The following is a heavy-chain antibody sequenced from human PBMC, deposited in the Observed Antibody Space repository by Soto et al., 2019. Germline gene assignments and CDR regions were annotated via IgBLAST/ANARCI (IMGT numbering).Heavy chain of an antibody. D-gene: IGHD1-26*01. V-gene: IGHV1-69*13. CDR2: IIPIFGTA. Sequence: ASVKVSCKASGGTFSSYAISWVRQAPGQGLEWMGGIIPIFGTANYAQKFQGRVTITADESTSTAYMELSSLRSEDTAVYYCAREPFGVGARGPFDYWGQGTLVTVSS. CDR3: AREPFGVGARGPFDY. J-gene: IGHJ4*02. CDR1: GGTFSSYA.